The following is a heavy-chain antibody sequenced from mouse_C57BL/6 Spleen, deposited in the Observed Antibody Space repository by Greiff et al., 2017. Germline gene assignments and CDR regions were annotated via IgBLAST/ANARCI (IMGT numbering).Heavy chain of an antibody. CDR2: IDPSDSYT. Sequence: QVQLQQPGAELVKPGASVKLSCKASGYTFTSYWMPWVQPRPGQGLEWIGEIDPSDSYTNYNQKFKGKATLTVDTSSSTAYMQLSSLTSEDSAVYYCARGNSGLFDYWGQGTTLTVSS. CDR1: GYTFTSYW. D-gene: IGHD3-2*02. V-gene: IGHV1-50*01. CDR3: ARGNSGLFDY. J-gene: IGHJ2*01.